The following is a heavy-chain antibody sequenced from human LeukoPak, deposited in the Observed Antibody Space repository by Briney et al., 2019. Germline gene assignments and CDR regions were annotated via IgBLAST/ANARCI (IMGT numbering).Heavy chain of an antibody. V-gene: IGHV4-39*07. CDR3: ARASCGGGTCYDSRGWCDP. CDR1: GGSISYSNSY. D-gene: IGHD2-15*01. Sequence: SETLSLTCTVSGGSISYSNSYWGWIRQPPGKGLEWIGNIYFSGSTYYKQSLKSRVTISVDTSKNQFSLKLRSVTAADTAVYYCARASCGGGTCYDSRGWCDPWGQGTLVTVSS. J-gene: IGHJ5*02. CDR2: IYFSGST.